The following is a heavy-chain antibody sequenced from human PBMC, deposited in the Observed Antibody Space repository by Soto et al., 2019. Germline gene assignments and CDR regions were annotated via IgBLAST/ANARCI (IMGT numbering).Heavy chain of an antibody. CDR1: GFTFRSYD. Sequence: EVQLVESGGDLVQPGGSLRLSCAASGFTFRSYDFHGVRQATGKGLEWVSGIGTAGDTYYAGSVKGRFIMSRENGKNSLYLQMNSLRAGDTAVYYCTRGADGFDYWGQGTLVTVSS. V-gene: IGHV3-13*01. D-gene: IGHD3-16*01. CDR2: IGTAGDT. CDR3: TRGADGFDY. J-gene: IGHJ4*02.